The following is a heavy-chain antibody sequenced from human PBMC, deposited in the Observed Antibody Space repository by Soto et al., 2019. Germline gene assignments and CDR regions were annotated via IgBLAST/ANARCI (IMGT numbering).Heavy chain of an antibody. D-gene: IGHD3-22*01. CDR3: AKEAYYYDSSGHFPPPVY. J-gene: IGHJ4*02. Sequence: GGSLRLSCAASGFTFSSYGMHWVRQAPGKGLEWVAVISYDGSNKYYADSVKGRFTISRDNSKNTLYLQMNSLRAEDTAVYYCAKEAYYYDSSGHFPPPVYWGQGTLVTVSS. CDR2: ISYDGSNK. V-gene: IGHV3-30*18. CDR1: GFTFSSYG.